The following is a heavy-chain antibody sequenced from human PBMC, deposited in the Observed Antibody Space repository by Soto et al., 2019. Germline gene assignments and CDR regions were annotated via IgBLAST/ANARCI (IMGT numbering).Heavy chain of an antibody. CDR2: ISYDGSNK. CDR3: ARDPMGRYYGSGSYYFDY. Sequence: QVQLVESGGGVVQPGRSLRLSCAASGFTFSSYAMHWVRQAPGKGLEWVAVISYDGSNKYYADSVKGRFTISRDNSKNEXXLQMNSLRAEDTAVYYCARDPMGRYYGSGSYYFDYWGQGTLVTVSS. CDR1: GFTFSSYA. J-gene: IGHJ4*02. V-gene: IGHV3-30-3*01. D-gene: IGHD3-10*01.